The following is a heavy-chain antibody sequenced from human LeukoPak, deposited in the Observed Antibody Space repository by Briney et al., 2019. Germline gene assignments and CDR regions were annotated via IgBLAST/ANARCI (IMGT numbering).Heavy chain of an antibody. CDR3: ARGTPMVRGVIYS. V-gene: IGHV1-2*02. CDR2: INPNSGGT. CDR1: GSAFTGYY. J-gene: IGHJ4*02. D-gene: IGHD3-10*01. Sequence: GASVKVSCKASGSAFTGYYIHWVRQAPGEGLEWMGWINPNSGGTTYAQKFQGRFTMTRDTSISAAYMVLNRLRSDDTAVYYCARGTPMVRGVIYSWGQGTLVTVSS.